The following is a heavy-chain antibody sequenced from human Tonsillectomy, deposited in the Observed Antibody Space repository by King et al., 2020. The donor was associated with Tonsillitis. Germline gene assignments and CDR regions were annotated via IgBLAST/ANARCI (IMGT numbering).Heavy chain of an antibody. V-gene: IGHV5-51*01. CDR1: GYSFTNYW. J-gene: IGHJ3*02. D-gene: IGHD3-22*01. CDR2: IYPGDSDT. Sequence: EVQLVESGAEVKKPGESLKISCKGSGYSFTNYWIGWVRQMPGKGLEWMGIIYPGDSDTRYSPSFQGQVTISADKSISTAFLQWSSLKASATAMYYCARPLAFSSGYYNAFDIWGQGTMVTVSS. CDR3: ARPLAFSSGYYNAFDI.